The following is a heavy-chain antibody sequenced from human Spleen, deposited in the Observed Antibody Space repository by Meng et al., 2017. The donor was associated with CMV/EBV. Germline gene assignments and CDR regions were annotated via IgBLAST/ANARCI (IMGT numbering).Heavy chain of an antibody. CDR3: TTTREYDFWSGFYV. D-gene: IGHD3-3*01. CDR1: GFTFSSVW. CDR2: IKTTA. J-gene: IGHJ4*02. Sequence: GESLKISCAASGFTFSSVWMTWVRQAPGKGLEWVGRIKTTADYAAFVKGRFTISSDDSKSTVYLQMDSLKTEDTAVYYCTTTREYDFWSGFYVWGRGTLVTVSS. V-gene: IGHV3-15*01.